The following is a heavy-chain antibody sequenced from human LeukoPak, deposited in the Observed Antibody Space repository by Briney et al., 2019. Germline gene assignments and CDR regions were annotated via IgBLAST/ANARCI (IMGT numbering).Heavy chain of an antibody. Sequence: GGSLRLSCAAPRFTVSSNYMSWVRQAPGKGLEWVSEIYSDGSTYYAASVNGRFTISRDNSRNTLYLQMSSLRPEDTAVYYCGRHDSSYSGNWGQGTLVTVSS. V-gene: IGHV3-53*05. CDR1: RFTVSSNY. CDR2: IYSDGST. D-gene: IGHD3-22*01. CDR3: GRHDSSYSGN. J-gene: IGHJ4*02.